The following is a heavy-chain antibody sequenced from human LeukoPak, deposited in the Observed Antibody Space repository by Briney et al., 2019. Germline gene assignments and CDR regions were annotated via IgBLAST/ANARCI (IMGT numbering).Heavy chain of an antibody. V-gene: IGHV4-39*02. CDR3: ARDGLPGPYPEGLFDP. J-gene: IGHJ5*02. Sequence: SETLSLTCTVSGGSISSSSYYWGWIRQPPGKGLEWIGSIYYSGSTYYNPSLKSRVTISVDTSKNQFSRKLSSVTAADTGVYYCARDGLPGPYPEGLFDPWGQGTLVTVSS. CDR1: GGSISSSSYY. D-gene: IGHD3-3*01. CDR2: IYYSGST.